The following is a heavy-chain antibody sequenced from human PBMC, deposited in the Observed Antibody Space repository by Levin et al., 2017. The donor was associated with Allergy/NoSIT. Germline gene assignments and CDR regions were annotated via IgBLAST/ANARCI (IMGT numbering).Heavy chain of an antibody. CDR3: ARKKGYSSGWYDWYFDL. CDR1: GFTFSSYD. D-gene: IGHD6-19*01. Sequence: GASVKVSCAASGFTFSSYDMHWVRQATGKGLEWVSAIGTAGDTYYPGSVKGRFTISRENAKNSLYLQMNSLRAGDTAVYYCARKKGYSSGWYDWYFDLWGRGTLVTVSS. V-gene: IGHV3-13*04. J-gene: IGHJ2*01. CDR2: IGTAGDT.